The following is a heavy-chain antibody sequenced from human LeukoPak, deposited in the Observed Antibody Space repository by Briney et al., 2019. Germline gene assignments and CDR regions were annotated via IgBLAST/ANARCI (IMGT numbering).Heavy chain of an antibody. V-gene: IGHV1-2*02. CDR1: GYTFTGYY. D-gene: IGHD3-22*01. Sequence: ASVKVSCKASGYTFTGYYMHWVRQAPGQGLEWMGWINPNSGGTNYAQKFQGRVTMTRDTSISTAYMELSRLRSDDTAVYYCARSYYDSSGPRNFDYWGQGTLVTVSS. CDR2: INPNSGGT. J-gene: IGHJ4*02. CDR3: ARSYYDSSGPRNFDY.